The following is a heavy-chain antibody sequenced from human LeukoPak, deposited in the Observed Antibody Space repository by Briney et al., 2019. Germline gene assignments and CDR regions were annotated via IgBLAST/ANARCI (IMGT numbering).Heavy chain of an antibody. CDR2: IWYDGSNK. D-gene: IGHD6-19*01. CDR1: GFTFISYG. V-gene: IGHV3-33*01. J-gene: IGHJ4*02. Sequence: GRSLRLSCASSGFTFISYGIHWVRQAPGKGLEWVAVIWYDGSNKYYAVSVKGRFTISRDNCKNTLYLQMNSLRGEDTAVYYCARRGAVAGSPFDYWGQGTLVTVSS. CDR3: ARRGAVAGSPFDY.